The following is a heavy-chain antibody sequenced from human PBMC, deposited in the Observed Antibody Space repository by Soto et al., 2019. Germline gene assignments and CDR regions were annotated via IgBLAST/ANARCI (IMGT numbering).Heavy chain of an antibody. J-gene: IGHJ4*02. CDR1: GYTFTSYG. CDR3: ARKPGVVVSPSPFDY. V-gene: IGHV1-18*01. D-gene: IGHD3-22*01. Sequence: ASVKVSCKASGYTFTSYGISWVRQAPGQGLEWMGWISAYNGNTNYAQKLQGRVTMTTDTSTSTAYMELRSLRSDDTAVYYRARKPGVVVSPSPFDYWGQGPLVTLSS. CDR2: ISAYNGNT.